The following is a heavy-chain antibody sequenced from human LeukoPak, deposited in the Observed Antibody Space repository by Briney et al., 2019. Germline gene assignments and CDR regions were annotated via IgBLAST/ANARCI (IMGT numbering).Heavy chain of an antibody. CDR3: ARVEEFAIGYFDY. CDR2: IYYSGST. V-gene: IGHV4-61*05. Sequence: SETLSLTCTVSGGSISSSSYYWGWIRQPPGKGLEWIGYIYYSGSTNYNPSLKSRVTISVDTSKNQFSLKLSSVTAADTAVYYCARVEEFAIGYFDYWGQGTLVTVSS. D-gene: IGHD5-24*01. J-gene: IGHJ4*02. CDR1: GGSISSSSYY.